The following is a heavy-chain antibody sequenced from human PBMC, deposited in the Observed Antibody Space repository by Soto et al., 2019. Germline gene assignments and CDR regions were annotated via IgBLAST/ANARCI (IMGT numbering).Heavy chain of an antibody. Sequence: QAQVVQSGAEVRKPGSSVKLSCKASEGTFNSYAIAWVRQAPGQGLEWMGGIIPYYNTLNYAQKFQDRVTIRADDSTTTGYMGLSSLRSDDTAVYFCASGASRWYPYFFDSWAQGTLVTVSS. CDR2: IIPYYNTL. V-gene: IGHV1-69*01. CDR1: EGTFNSYA. D-gene: IGHD6-13*01. CDR3: ASGASRWYPYFFDS. J-gene: IGHJ4*02.